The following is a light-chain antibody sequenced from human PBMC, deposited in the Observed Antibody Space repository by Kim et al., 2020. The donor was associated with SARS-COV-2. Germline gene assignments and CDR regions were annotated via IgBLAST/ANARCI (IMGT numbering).Light chain of an antibody. CDR1: QSVSSSY. J-gene: IGKJ2*01. CDR3: QRYGSSPPKYP. CDR2: GAS. V-gene: IGKV3-20*01. Sequence: EIVLTQSPGTLSLSPGERATLSCRASQSVSSSYLAWYQQKPGQAPRLLIYGASSRATGIPDRFSGSGSGTDFTLTISRLEPEDFAVYSFQRYGSSPPKYPFGQGTKLEI.